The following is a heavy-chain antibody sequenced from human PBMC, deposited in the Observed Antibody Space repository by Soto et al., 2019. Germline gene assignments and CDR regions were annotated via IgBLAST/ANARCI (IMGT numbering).Heavy chain of an antibody. CDR1: GYTFTHFY. J-gene: IGHJ4*02. D-gene: IGHD6-6*01. CDR2: VNPNGGST. V-gene: IGHV1-46*01. CDR3: ARGLASGDY. Sequence: QVQLVQSGAEVKEPGASVKISCKGSGYTFTHFYIHWVRQAPGQGLEWMGIVNPNGGSTNYAQNFKGRITISRDTSTSTVYMNLSSLRSEDTAVYYCARGLASGDYWGQGTLVTVSS.